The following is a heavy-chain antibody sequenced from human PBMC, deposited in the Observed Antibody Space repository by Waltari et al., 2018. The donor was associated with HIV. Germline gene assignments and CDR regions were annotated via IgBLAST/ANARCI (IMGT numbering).Heavy chain of an antibody. CDR3: AKNARMGNNYFDY. CDR2: ISWNSGSI. CDR1: GFTFDDYA. V-gene: IGHV3-9*01. J-gene: IGHJ4*02. D-gene: IGHD2-15*01. Sequence: EVQLVESGGGLVQPGRSLRLSCAASGFTFDDYAMHWVRQAPGKGLEGVSGISWNSGSIGYADSVKGRFTISRDNAKNSLYLQMNSLRAEDTALYYCAKNARMGNNYFDYWGQGTLVTVSS.